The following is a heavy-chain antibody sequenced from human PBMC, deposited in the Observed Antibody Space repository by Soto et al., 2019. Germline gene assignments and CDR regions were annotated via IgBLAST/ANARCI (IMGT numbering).Heavy chain of an antibody. CDR1: GGSIISGDYY. V-gene: IGHV4-30-4*01. CDR3: ARGVLGWFDP. J-gene: IGHJ5*02. Sequence: PSETLSLTCTVSGGSIISGDYYWIWIRQPPGKGLEWIGYIYYSGSTYYNPSLKSRVTISVDTSKNQFSLKLSSVTAADTAVYYCARGVLGWFDPWGQGTLVTVSS. CDR2: IYYSGST.